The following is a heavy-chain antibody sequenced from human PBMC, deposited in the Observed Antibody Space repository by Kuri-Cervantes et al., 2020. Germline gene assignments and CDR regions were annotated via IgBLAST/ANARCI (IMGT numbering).Heavy chain of an antibody. CDR2: ISYDGSNK. J-gene: IGHJ4*02. V-gene: IGHV3-30*18. CDR1: GFTLSSYG. CDR3: AKDMDSYGGPFDY. Sequence: LSLTCAVSGFTLSSYGMHWVRQAPGKGLEWVAVISYDGSNKYYADSVKGRFTISRDNSKNTLYLQMNSLRAEDTAVYYCAKDMDSYGGPFDYWGQGTLVTVSS. D-gene: IGHD5-18*01.